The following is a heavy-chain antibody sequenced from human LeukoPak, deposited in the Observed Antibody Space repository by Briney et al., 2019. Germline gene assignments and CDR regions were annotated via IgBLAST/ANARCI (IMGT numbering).Heavy chain of an antibody. Sequence: ASVKVSCKGSVYTFTSYCISWVRQAPGQGLEWMGWISAYNGNTNYAQKIQGSVTMTTDTTTSTAYMELRSLRSDDTVVYYCARSYCSSTSCYSYYYYGMDVWGQGTTVTVSS. V-gene: IGHV1-18*01. J-gene: IGHJ6*02. CDR3: ARSYCSSTSCYSYYYYGMDV. D-gene: IGHD2-2*01. CDR1: VYTFTSYC. CDR2: ISAYNGNT.